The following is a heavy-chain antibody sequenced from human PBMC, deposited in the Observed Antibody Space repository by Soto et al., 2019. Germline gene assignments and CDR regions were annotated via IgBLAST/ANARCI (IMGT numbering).Heavy chain of an antibody. V-gene: IGHV3-33*01. CDR3: ARGGLAAARTTQDIKFDI. Sequence: QVQLGESGGGVVQPGRSLRLSCAASGFTFSSYGMHWVRQAPGKGLEWVAVIWHDGSNKYYVDSVKGRFTISRDNSKNTLYPQMNSLRAEDTAVYYCARGGLAAARTTQDIKFDISGLGTMVTVSS. CDR1: GFTFSSYG. CDR2: IWHDGSNK. D-gene: IGHD6-13*01. J-gene: IGHJ3*02.